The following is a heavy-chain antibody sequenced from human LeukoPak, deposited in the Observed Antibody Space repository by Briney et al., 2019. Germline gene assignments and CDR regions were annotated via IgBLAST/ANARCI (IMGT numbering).Heavy chain of an antibody. J-gene: IGHJ4*02. CDR1: GFTFSSYS. Sequence: PGGSLRLSCAASGFTFSSYSMNWVRQAPGKGLEWVSAISGSGGSTYYADSVKGRFTISRDNSKNTLYLQMNSLRAEDTAVYYCAKDIWPYCSSTSCYWSGYFDYWGQGTLVTVSS. CDR3: AKDIWPYCSSTSCYWSGYFDY. CDR2: ISGSGGST. V-gene: IGHV3-23*01. D-gene: IGHD2-2*01.